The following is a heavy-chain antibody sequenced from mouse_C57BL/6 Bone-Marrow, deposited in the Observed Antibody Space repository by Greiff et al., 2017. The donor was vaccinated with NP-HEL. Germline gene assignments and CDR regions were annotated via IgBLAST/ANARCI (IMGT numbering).Heavy chain of an antibody. V-gene: IGHV1-19*01. CDR1: GYTFADYY. D-gene: IGHD4-1*01. Sequence: VQLQQSGPVLVKPGASVKMSCKASGYTFADYYMNWVKQSHGKSLEWIGVINPYNGGTSYNQKFKGKATLTVDKSSSAAYMELNSLTSEDSAVYYCARLGRFAYWGQGTLVTVSA. CDR2: INPYNGGT. J-gene: IGHJ3*01. CDR3: ARLGRFAY.